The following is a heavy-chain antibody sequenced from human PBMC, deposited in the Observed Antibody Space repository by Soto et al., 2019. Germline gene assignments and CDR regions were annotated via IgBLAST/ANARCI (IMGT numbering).Heavy chain of an antibody. CDR3: AKGSASTYYFDS. D-gene: IGHD6-19*01. CDR2: ISRSGGST. Sequence: EVQLLESGGGLVQPGGSLRLSCAASGVTFSTYAMSWVRQAPGKGLEWVSAISRSGGSTYYADSVKGRFTVSRDNPENMLSLQMNSLRAEDTAVYFCAKGSASTYYFDSWGQGTLVTVSS. J-gene: IGHJ4*02. CDR1: GVTFSTYA. V-gene: IGHV3-23*01.